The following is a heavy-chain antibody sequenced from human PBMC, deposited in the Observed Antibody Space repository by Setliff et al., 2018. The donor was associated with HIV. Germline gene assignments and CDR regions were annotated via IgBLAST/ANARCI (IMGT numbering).Heavy chain of an antibody. CDR3: AKSIVGGTTHAFDL. J-gene: IGHJ3*01. D-gene: IGHD1-26*01. Sequence: ASVKVSCKASGYTFTTYAINWVRQAPGQGLEWMGRINPNSGGTNYAQKFQGRFTMTRDTSISTAYMELSRLISDDTAVYYCAKSIVGGTTHAFDLWGQGTMVTVSS. V-gene: IGHV1-2*06. CDR2: INPNSGGT. CDR1: GYTFTTYA.